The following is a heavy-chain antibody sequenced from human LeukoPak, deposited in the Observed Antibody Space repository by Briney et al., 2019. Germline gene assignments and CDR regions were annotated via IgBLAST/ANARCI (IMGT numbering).Heavy chain of an antibody. CDR3: AKDVDSSGFDP. CDR2: ISYDGSNK. CDR1: GFTFSSYG. Sequence: PGGSLRLSCAASGFTFSSYGMHWVRQAPGKGLEWVAVISYDGSNKYYADSVKGRFTISRDNSKNTLYLQMNSLRAEDTAVYYCAKDVDSSGFDPWGQGTLLTVSS. J-gene: IGHJ5*02. D-gene: IGHD3-22*01. V-gene: IGHV3-30*18.